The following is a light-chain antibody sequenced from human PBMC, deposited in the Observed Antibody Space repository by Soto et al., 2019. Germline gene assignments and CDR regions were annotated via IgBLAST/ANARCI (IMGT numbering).Light chain of an antibody. V-gene: IGKV1-9*01. CDR1: QGISSY. CDR2: DAS. CDR3: QQYKSYSRM. J-gene: IGKJ1*01. Sequence: IQLTQSPSSLSASVGDRVTITCRASQGISSYLGWYQQKPGKAPNLLIYDASTLESGVPSRFTGRGSGTEFTLTISSLQPEDFATYYCQQYKSYSRMFGQGTKVDIK.